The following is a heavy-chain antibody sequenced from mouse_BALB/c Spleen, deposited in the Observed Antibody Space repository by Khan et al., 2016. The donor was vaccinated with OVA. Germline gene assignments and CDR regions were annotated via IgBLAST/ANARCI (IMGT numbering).Heavy chain of an antibody. V-gene: IGHV2-2*01. Sequence: QVQLKESGPGLVQPSQSLSITCTVSGFSLTNYSVHWVRQSPGKGLEWLGVIWSGGSTDYNAAFISRLSISKDNSKSQVFFKMNSLQAYDTAIYYCARRGYYYGRGACFAYWGQGTLVTVSA. D-gene: IGHD1-1*01. CDR3: ARRGYYYGRGACFAY. J-gene: IGHJ3*01. CDR2: IWSGGST. CDR1: GFSLTNYS.